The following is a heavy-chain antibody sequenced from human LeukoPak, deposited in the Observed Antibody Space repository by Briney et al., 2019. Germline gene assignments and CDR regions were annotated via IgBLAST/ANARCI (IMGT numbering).Heavy chain of an antibody. D-gene: IGHD4-17*01. CDR2: IYTTGST. Sequence: SETLSLTCSVSGGSISFYYWSWLRQPAGKGLEWIGRIYTTGSTNYNPSLKSRVTMSVDTSKNQFSLKLSSVTAADTAVYYCAREDNGDYRNWFDPWGQGTLVTVSS. J-gene: IGHJ5*02. CDR1: GGSISFYY. CDR3: AREDNGDYRNWFDP. V-gene: IGHV4-4*07.